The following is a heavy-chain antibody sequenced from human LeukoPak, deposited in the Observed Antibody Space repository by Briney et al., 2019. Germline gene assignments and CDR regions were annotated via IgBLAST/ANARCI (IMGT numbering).Heavy chain of an antibody. CDR2: IYYSGST. D-gene: IGHD6-19*01. CDR3: ARDYPGAVAGTGTFDY. J-gene: IGHJ4*02. V-gene: IGHV4-39*07. Sequence: SETLSLTCTVSGGSISSSSYYWGWIRQPPGKGLEWIGSIYYSGSTNYNPSLKSRVTISVDTSKNQFSLKLSSVTAADTAVYYCARDYPGAVAGTGTFDYWGQGTLVTVSS. CDR1: GGSISSSSYY.